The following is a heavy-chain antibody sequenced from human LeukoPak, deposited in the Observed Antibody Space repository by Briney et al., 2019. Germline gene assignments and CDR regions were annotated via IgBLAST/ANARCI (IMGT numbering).Heavy chain of an antibody. Sequence: GGSLRLSCAASGFTFSSYSMNWVRQAPGKGLEWVSYISSSSSSTIYYADSVKGRFTISRDNAKNSLYLQMNSLRAEDTAVYYCARDQDSNYWNWFDPWGQGTLVTVSS. D-gene: IGHD4-11*01. CDR2: ISSSSSSTI. CDR3: ARDQDSNYWNWFDP. J-gene: IGHJ5*02. V-gene: IGHV3-48*01. CDR1: GFTFSSYS.